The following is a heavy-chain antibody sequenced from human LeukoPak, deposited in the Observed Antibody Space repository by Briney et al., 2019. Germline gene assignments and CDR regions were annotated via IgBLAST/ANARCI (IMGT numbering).Heavy chain of an antibody. CDR2: IYPGDSDT. D-gene: IGHD6-19*01. CDR1: GYSFTSYW. J-gene: IGHJ4*02. Sequence: GESLKISCKGSGYSFTSYWIGWVRQMPGKGLEWMGIIYPGDSDTRYSPSFQGQVTISADKSISTAYLQWSSPKASDTAMYYCARVIAVAGTDFDYWGQGTLVTVSS. V-gene: IGHV5-51*01. CDR3: ARVIAVAGTDFDY.